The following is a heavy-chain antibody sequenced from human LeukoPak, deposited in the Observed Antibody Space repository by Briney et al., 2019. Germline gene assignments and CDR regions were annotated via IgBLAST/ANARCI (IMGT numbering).Heavy chain of an antibody. V-gene: IGHV4-34*01. D-gene: IGHD3-3*01. J-gene: IGHJ3*02. CDR1: GGSFSGYY. CDR3: ARELKYYDFWSGQDAFDI. Sequence: SETLSLTCAVYGGSFSGYYWSWIRQPPGKGLEWIGEINHSGSTNYNPSLKSRATISVDTSKNQFSLKLSSVTAADTAVYYCARELKYYDFWSGQDAFDIWGQGTMVTVSS. CDR2: INHSGST.